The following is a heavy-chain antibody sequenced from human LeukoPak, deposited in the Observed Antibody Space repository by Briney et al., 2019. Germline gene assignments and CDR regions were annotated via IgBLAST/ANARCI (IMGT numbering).Heavy chain of an antibody. J-gene: IGHJ3*02. V-gene: IGHV3-33*06. CDR1: GFTFSSYG. CDR3: AKDYSGSYFDAFDI. CDR2: IWSDGKNK. Sequence: GGSLRLSCAASGFTFSSYGMHWVRQAPGKGLEWVAGIWSDGKNKYYADSVKGRFTLSRDNAKTTVYLQMNSLRAEDKAVYYCAKDYSGSYFDAFDIWGQGTMVTVSS. D-gene: IGHD1-26*01.